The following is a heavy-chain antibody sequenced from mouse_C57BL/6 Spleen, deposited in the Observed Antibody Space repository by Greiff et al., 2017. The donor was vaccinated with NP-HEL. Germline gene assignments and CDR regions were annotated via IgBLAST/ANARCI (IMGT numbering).Heavy chain of an antibody. CDR2: IDPEDGET. D-gene: IGHD1-1*01. CDR3: ARDYYGSRENFDY. CDR1: GFNIKDYY. J-gene: IGHJ2*01. V-gene: IGHV14-2*01. Sequence: VQLKQSGAELVKPGASVKLSCTASGFNIKDYYMHWVKQRTEQGLEWIGRIDPEDGETKYAPKFQGKATITADTSSNTAYLQLSSLPSEATAVYYCARDYYGSRENFDYWGQGTTLTVSS.